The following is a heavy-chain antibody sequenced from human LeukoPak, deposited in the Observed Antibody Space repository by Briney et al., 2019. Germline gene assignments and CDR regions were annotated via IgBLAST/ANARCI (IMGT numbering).Heavy chain of an antibody. D-gene: IGHD1-14*01. V-gene: IGHV3-21*01. CDR3: ARELTATTAASDI. CDR1: GFTVSSYS. Sequence: GGCLRLSCAASGFTVSSYSMNSVRQARGKGLEWVSSISSSSSYIYYASSVKGPFTISSGNGKNSLYLQMTRLRAADTAVYYCARELTATTAASDIWGQGTMVTASS. J-gene: IGHJ3*02. CDR2: ISSSSSYI.